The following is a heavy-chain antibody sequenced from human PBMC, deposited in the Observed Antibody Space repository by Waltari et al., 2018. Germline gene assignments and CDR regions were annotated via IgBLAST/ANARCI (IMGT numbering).Heavy chain of an antibody. CDR1: GFTFSDSA. J-gene: IGHJ4*02. V-gene: IGHV3-30*04. CDR3: ARDSGFGTGVRYFDF. Sequence: QVQLVESGGGVVQPGTSLRLSCAVSGFTFSDSALHWVRQAPGKGLEWGALISYEGSNTFYADPVQGRFTISRDDSKNRMYLQMNSLRPEDTAVYYCARDSGFGTGVRYFDFWGQGTLVTVSS. D-gene: IGHD1-1*01. CDR2: ISYEGSNT.